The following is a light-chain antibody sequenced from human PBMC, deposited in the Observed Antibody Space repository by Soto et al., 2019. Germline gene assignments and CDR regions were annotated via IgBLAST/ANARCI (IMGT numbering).Light chain of an antibody. J-gene: IGLJ2*01. CDR3: ETWDSNTRAGV. CDR2: LEGSGSY. V-gene: IGLV4-60*03. Sequence: QSVLTQSSSASASLGSSVKLTCTLSSGHSSYIIAWHQQQPGKAPRYLMKLEGSGSYNKGSGVPDRFSGSSSGADRYLTISNLQSEDEADYYCETWDSNTRAGVFGGGTKLTVL. CDR1: SGHSSYI.